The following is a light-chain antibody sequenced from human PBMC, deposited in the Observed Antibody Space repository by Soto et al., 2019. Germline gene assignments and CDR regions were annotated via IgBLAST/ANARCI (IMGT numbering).Light chain of an antibody. V-gene: IGKV4-1*01. CDR1: QSALYPSNSKNY. J-gene: IGKJ4*01. Sequence: DIVMTQAPDSLAVSLGERATINSKSSQSALYPSNSKNYLAWYQQKPGQPPKLLIYWASTRESGVPDRFSGSGSGTDFTLTISSLQAEDVAVYYCQQYYSTPLTFGGGTKVDIK. CDR2: WAS. CDR3: QQYYSTPLT.